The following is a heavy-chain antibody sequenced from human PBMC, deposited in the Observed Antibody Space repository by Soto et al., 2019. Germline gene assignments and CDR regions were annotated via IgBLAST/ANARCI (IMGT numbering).Heavy chain of an antibody. D-gene: IGHD4-17*01. V-gene: IGHV3-23*01. CDR3: AKWSERCCYYYGMDV. CDR1: GFTFSSYA. CDR2: ISGSGGST. Sequence: GSLRLSCAASGFTFSSYAMSWVRQAPGKGLEWVSAISGSGGSTYYADSVKGRFTISRDNSKNTLYLQMNSLRAEDTAVYYCAKWSERCCYYYGMDVWGQGTTVTVSS. J-gene: IGHJ6*02.